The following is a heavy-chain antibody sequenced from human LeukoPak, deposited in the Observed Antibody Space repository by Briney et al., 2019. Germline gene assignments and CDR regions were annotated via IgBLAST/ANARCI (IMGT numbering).Heavy chain of an antibody. J-gene: IGHJ4*02. D-gene: IGHD4-11*01. Sequence: GGSPRLSCAASGFTFSSYAMSWVRQAPGKGLEWVSAISGSGGSTYYVDSVKGRFTISRDNSKNTLYLQMNSLRAEDTAVYYCAKDNYGGFDYWGQGTLVTVSS. CDR2: ISGSGGST. CDR3: AKDNYGGFDY. V-gene: IGHV3-23*01. CDR1: GFTFSSYA.